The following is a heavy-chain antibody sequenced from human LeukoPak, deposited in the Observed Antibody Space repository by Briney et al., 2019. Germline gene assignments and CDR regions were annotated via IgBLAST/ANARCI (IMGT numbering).Heavy chain of an antibody. CDR3: ASQTTGSTGAFDI. D-gene: IGHD1-14*01. CDR2: INHSGST. J-gene: IGHJ3*02. Sequence: SETLSLTCAVYGGSFSGYYWSWIRQPPGKGLEWIGEINHSGSTNYNPSLKSRVTISVDTSKNQFSLKLSSVTAADTAAYYCASQTTGSTGAFDIWGQGTMVTVSS. V-gene: IGHV4-34*01. CDR1: GGSFSGYY.